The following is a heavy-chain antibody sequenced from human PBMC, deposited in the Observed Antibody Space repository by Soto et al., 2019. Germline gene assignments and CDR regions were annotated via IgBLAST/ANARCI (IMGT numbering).Heavy chain of an antibody. D-gene: IGHD3-3*01. V-gene: IGHV3-74*01. CDR2: INSDGSST. CDR1: GFTFSSYW. CDR3: ARDQRYDFWSGYYRDYGMDV. Sequence: GGSLRLSCAASGFTFSSYWMHWVRQAPGKGLVWVSRINSDGSSTSYADSVKGRFTISRDNAKNTLYLQMNSLRAEDTAVYYCARDQRYDFWSGYYRDYGMDVWGQGTTVTVSS. J-gene: IGHJ6*02.